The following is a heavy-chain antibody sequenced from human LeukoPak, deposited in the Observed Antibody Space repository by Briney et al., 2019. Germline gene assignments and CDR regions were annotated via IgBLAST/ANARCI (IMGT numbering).Heavy chain of an antibody. CDR1: GFTLSSYA. J-gene: IGHJ4*02. V-gene: IGHV3-23*01. CDR2: ISGSGGST. CDR3: AKQLKTYYYDSSGLDY. Sequence: GGSLRLSCAASGFTLSSYAMSWVRQAPGKGLEWVSAISGSGGSTYYADSVKGRFTISRDNSKNTLYLQMNSLRAEDTAVYYCAKQLKTYYYDSSGLDYWGQGTLVTVSS. D-gene: IGHD3-22*01.